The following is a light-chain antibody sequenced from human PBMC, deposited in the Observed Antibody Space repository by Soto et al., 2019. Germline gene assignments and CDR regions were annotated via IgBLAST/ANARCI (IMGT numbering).Light chain of an antibody. CDR3: QQYNNCPIT. V-gene: IGKV3-15*01. CDR2: GAS. Sequence: EIVMTQSPATLSVSPGERATLSCRASQNILSNLAWYQQKRGQAPRLLIYGASTRATGIPARFSGSGSGTEFPLTISSPQSQDFEIYYCQQYNNCPITFGQGTRLEIK. CDR1: QNILSN. J-gene: IGKJ5*01.